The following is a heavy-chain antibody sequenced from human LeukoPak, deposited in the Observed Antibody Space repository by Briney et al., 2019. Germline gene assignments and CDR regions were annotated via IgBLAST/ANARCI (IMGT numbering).Heavy chain of an antibody. CDR2: ISSSSSYI. Sequence: AGGSLRLSCAASGFTFSDYYMSWIRQAPGKGLEWVSSISSSSSYIYYADSVKGRFTISRDNAKNSLYLQMNSLRAEDTAVYYCARDARTYYYDSSGYYGIDYWGQGTLVTVSS. CDR3: ARDARTYYYDSSGYYGIDY. J-gene: IGHJ4*02. CDR1: GFTFSDYY. D-gene: IGHD3-22*01. V-gene: IGHV3-11*06.